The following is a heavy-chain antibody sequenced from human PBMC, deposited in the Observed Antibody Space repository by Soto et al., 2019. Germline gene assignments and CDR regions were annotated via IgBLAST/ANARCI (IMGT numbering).Heavy chain of an antibody. V-gene: IGHV3-30-3*01. CDR2: ISHDGVNE. D-gene: IGHD6-19*01. CDR3: ARLDKFGSGWS. Sequence: QVQLVESGGGVVQPGRSLRLSCAASGFTFSSYAMHWVRQAPGKGLEWVATISHDGVNEYYADSVKGRFTVSRDNSENTLHLQMNTLRPEDTALSFCARLDKFGSGWSWGQGTLVTVSS. J-gene: IGHJ4*02. CDR1: GFTFSSYA.